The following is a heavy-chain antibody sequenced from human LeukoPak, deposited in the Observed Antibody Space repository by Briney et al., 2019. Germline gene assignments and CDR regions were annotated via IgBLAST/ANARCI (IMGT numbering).Heavy chain of an antibody. Sequence: GGSLRLSCAASGFTFSSYAMHWVRQAPGKGLEWVAVIPYDGSNKYYADSVKGRFTISRDNSKNTLYLQMNSLRAEDTAVYYCAREGSHYYDSSGYYRHVYYYYYMDVWGKGTTVTVSS. J-gene: IGHJ6*03. CDR2: IPYDGSNK. V-gene: IGHV3-30*04. D-gene: IGHD3-22*01. CDR1: GFTFSSYA. CDR3: AREGSHYYDSSGYYRHVYYYYYMDV.